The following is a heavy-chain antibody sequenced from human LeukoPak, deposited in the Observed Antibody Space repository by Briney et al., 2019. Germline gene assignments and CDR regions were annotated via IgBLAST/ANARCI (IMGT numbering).Heavy chain of an antibody. D-gene: IGHD3-10*01. CDR1: GGSFSGYY. J-gene: IGHJ5*02. CDR3: ARRTKYYYGSGSYWPT. V-gene: IGHV4-34*01. Sequence: SETLSLTCAVYGGSFSGYYWSWIRQPPGKGLEWIGEINHSGSTNYNPSLKSRATISVDTSKNQFSLKLSSVTAADTAVYYCARRTKYYYGSGSYWPTWGQGTLVTVSS. CDR2: INHSGST.